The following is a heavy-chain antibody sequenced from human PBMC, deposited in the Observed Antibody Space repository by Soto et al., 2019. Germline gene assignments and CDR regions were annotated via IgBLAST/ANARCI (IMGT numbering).Heavy chain of an antibody. V-gene: IGHV4-61*01. CDR1: GGSVSSGSYY. D-gene: IGHD2-15*01. J-gene: IGHJ3*02. CDR3: ARGSGPNDAFDI. CDR2: IYYSGST. Sequence: QVQLQESGPGLVKPSETLSLTCTVSGGSVSSGSYYWSWIRQPPGKGLEWIGYIYYSGSTNYNPSPKSRVTLSVDTSKNQFSLKLSSVTAADTAVYYCARGSGPNDAFDIWGQGTMVTVSS.